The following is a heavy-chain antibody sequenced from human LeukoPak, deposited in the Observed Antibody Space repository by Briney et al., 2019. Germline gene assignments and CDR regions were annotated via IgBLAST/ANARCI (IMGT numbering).Heavy chain of an antibody. V-gene: IGHV1-2*02. D-gene: IGHD3-3*01. CDR2: IDPKTGDT. CDR1: GYTFTDYW. CDR3: ARDVGTRFANSFDI. J-gene: IGHJ3*02. Sequence: ASVKVSCKASGYTFTDYWIQWVRQAPGQGLEWMGWIDPKTGDTHYAQMFQGRVTMTRDTSISTAYMELTRLQSDDTAVFYCARDVGTRFANSFDIWGHGTTVTVSS.